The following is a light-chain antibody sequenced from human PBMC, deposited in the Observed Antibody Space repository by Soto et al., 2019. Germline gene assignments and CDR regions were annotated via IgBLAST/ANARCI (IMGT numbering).Light chain of an antibody. CDR1: QSVSGS. Sequence: EIVLTQSPATLSLSPGERATLSCRASQSVSGSLAWYQQKPGQAPRLLIYDTSNRATGIPARFSGRASGTNFTLTISSLEPEDFAVFYCQQYGSSPFTFGPGTKVDIK. J-gene: IGKJ3*01. CDR3: QQYGSSPFT. CDR2: DTS. V-gene: IGKV3-11*01.